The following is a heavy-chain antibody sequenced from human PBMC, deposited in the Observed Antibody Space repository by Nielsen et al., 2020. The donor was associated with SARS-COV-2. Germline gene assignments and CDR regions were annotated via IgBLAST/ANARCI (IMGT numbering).Heavy chain of an antibody. V-gene: IGHV3-23*01. D-gene: IGHD3-10*01. J-gene: IGHJ4*02. Sequence: GESLKISCAASGFPFNIFDMSWVRQAPGKGLEWVSFISGKDDSKYYAESVKGRFTISRDNSKNTVYLQMNSLRGEDTAVYYCAKDRSTMVRGVMSRRYFDYWGQGTLVTVSS. CDR3: AKDRSTMVRGVMSRRYFDY. CDR2: ISGKDDSK. CDR1: GFPFNIFD.